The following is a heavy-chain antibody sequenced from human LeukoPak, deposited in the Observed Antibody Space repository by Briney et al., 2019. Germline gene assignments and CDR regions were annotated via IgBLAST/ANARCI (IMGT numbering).Heavy chain of an antibody. CDR3: AREELEPPTFDY. CDR1: GFTFSSYG. V-gene: IGHV1-46*01. Sequence: PGRSLRLSCAASGFTFSSYGMHWVRQAPGQGLEWMGIINPSGGSTSYAQKFQGRVTMTRDMSTSTVYMELSSLRSEDTAVYYCAREELEPPTFDYWGQGTLVTVSS. D-gene: IGHD1-1*01. CDR2: INPSGGST. J-gene: IGHJ4*02.